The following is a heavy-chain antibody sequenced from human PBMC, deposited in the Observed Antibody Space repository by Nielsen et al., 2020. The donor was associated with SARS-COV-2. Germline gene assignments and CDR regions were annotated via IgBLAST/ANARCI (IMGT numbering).Heavy chain of an antibody. CDR2: IYNSGST. J-gene: IGHJ4*02. CDR1: RGSISSYY. V-gene: IGHV4-4*09. CDR3: ARVDRDGDYDILTGQGGPYYFDY. D-gene: IGHD3-9*01. Sequence: SETLSLTCTVSRGSISSYYWSWIRQPPGKGLEWIGYIYNSGSTNYNPSLKSRVAISVDPSKNQFSLKLSSVTAADTAVYYCARVDRDGDYDILTGQGGPYYFDYWGQGTLVTVSS.